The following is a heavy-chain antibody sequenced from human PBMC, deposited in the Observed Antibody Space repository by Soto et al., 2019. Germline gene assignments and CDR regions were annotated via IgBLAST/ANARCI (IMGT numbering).Heavy chain of an antibody. CDR3: ARGRLFTIFGGNWFDP. J-gene: IGHJ5*02. CDR2: INHSGCT. V-gene: IGHV4-34*01. D-gene: IGHD3-3*01. Sequence: WETLSLTSAVYGGSFSGYDWSWIRQLPWKGLAWIGEINHSGCTNYNSSLKSRVTISVDKSKHQFYLKLSSVTAAETAVYYCARGRLFTIFGGNWFDPWGQGTLVTVSS. CDR1: GGSFSGYD.